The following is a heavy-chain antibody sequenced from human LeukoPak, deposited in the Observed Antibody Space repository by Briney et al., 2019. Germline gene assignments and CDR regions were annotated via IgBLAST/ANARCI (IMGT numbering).Heavy chain of an antibody. Sequence: SGFTXSHYSMNWVRQAPGKGLQWVSYISDTSSNIYYADSVKGRFTISRDNAKNSLYLQMNSLRAEDTALYYCARGIDCGGDSCYSNYRGQGTLVTVSS. J-gene: IGHJ4*02. CDR1: GFTXSHYS. CDR3: ARGIDCGGDSCYSNY. D-gene: IGHD2-15*01. CDR2: ISDTSSNI. V-gene: IGHV3-48*01.